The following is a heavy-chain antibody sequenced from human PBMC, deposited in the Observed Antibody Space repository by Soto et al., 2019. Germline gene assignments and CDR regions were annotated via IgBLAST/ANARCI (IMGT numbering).Heavy chain of an antibody. D-gene: IGHD3-10*01. CDR1: GFTFSHYN. V-gene: IGHV3-21*01. J-gene: IGHJ4*02. CDR2: ISGSSNFI. CDR3: ATPMALPGSDY. Sequence: GGSLRLSCAASGFTFSHYNINWVRQAPGRGLEWVSSISGSSNFIYYAGSVKGRFTISRDNAKNSLYLQMNSLRVEDTAMYYCATPMALPGSDYWGQGTLVTVSS.